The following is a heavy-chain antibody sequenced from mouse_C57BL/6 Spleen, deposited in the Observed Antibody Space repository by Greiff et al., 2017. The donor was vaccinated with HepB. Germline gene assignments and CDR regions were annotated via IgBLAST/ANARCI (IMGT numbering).Heavy chain of an antibody. Sequence: QVQLQQPGAELVKPGASVKLSCKASGYTFTSYWMHWVKQRPGQGLEWIGMIHPNSGSTNYNEKFKSKATLTVDKSSSTAYMQLSSLTSEDSAVYYCARWGLERYFDVWGTGTTVTVSS. V-gene: IGHV1-64*01. CDR3: ARWGLERYFDV. CDR2: IHPNSGST. CDR1: GYTFTSYW. D-gene: IGHD2-4*01. J-gene: IGHJ1*03.